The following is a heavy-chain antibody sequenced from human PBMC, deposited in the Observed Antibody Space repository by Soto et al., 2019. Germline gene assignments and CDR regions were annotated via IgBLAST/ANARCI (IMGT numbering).Heavy chain of an antibody. D-gene: IGHD2-21*02. J-gene: IGHJ4*02. V-gene: IGHV1-18*01. CDR1: GYTFSNYG. CDR2: ISGYNGNT. Sequence: ASVKVSCKASGYTFSNYGISWVRQAPGRGLEWMGWISGYNGNTNYAQKLQGRVTMTTDTSTSTAYMELRSLKSDDTAVYHCARNLGGGGDPPIKFDYWGQGTLVTVSS. CDR3: ARNLGGGGDPPIKFDY.